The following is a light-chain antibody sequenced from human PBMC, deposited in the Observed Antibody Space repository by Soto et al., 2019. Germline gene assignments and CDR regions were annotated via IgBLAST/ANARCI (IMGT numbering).Light chain of an antibody. J-gene: IGKJ3*01. CDR2: EAS. V-gene: IGKV3-20*01. CDR1: QSVSSNY. CDR3: HQYGSSPFT. Sequence: EIVLTQSPGTLSLSPGERATLSCGASQSVSSNYLAWYQQKPGQAPRLLIYEASNRATGIPDRFSGSGSGTDFSLSISRLEPEDFAVYYCHQYGSSPFTFGPGNKVDIK.